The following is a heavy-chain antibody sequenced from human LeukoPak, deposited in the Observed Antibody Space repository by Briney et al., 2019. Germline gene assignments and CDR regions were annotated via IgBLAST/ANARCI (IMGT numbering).Heavy chain of an antibody. D-gene: IGHD5-12*01. CDR2: IYYSGST. Sequence: SQTLSLTCTVSGGSISSGDYSWSWIRQPPGKGLEWIGYIYYSGSTYYNPSLKSRVTISVDTSKNQFSLKLSSVTAADTAVYYCARGFSGVATVDPWGQGTLVTVSS. J-gene: IGHJ5*02. V-gene: IGHV4-30-4*01. CDR3: ARGFSGVATVDP. CDR1: GGSISSGDYS.